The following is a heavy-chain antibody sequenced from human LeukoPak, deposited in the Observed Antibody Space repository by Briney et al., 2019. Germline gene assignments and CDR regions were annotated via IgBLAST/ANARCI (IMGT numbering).Heavy chain of an antibody. V-gene: IGHV3-73*01. CDR2: IRSKANSYAT. CDR1: GFTFSGSA. CDR3: TRPMGAGYWYFDL. D-gene: IGHD3-16*01. J-gene: IGHJ2*01. Sequence: GGSLRLSCAASGFTFSGSAMHWVRQASGKGLEWVGRIRSKANSYATAYAASVKGRFTISRDDSKNTAYLQMNSLKTEDTAVYYCTRPMGAGYWYFDLWGRGTLVTVPS.